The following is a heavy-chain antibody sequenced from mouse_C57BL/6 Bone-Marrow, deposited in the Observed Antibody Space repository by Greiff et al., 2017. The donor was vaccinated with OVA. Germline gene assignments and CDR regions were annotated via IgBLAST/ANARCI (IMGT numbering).Heavy chain of an antibody. Sequence: VQLQQSGPVLVKPGASVKMSCKASGYTFTDYYMNWVKQSHGKSLEWIGVIKPYNGGTSYNQKFKGKATLTVDKSSSTAYMELNSLTSEDSAVYYCARPPYWYFDVWGTGTTVTVSS. D-gene: IGHD6-1*01. J-gene: IGHJ1*03. CDR3: ARPPYWYFDV. CDR2: IKPYNGGT. CDR1: GYTFTDYY. V-gene: IGHV1-19*01.